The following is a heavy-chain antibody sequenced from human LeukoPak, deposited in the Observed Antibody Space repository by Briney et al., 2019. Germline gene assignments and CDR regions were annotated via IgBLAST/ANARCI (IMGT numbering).Heavy chain of an antibody. Sequence: GGSLRLSCEASGFTFSNFGMNWVRQAPGKGLEWVASISTTSNFIYYADSVRGRFTISRDNAENSLYLQMNSLRAEDTAVYYCARDSMVRGVIIGGNYWGQGTLVTVSS. V-gene: IGHV3-21*01. D-gene: IGHD3-10*01. CDR1: GFTFSNFG. CDR2: ISTTSNFI. CDR3: ARDSMVRGVIIGGNY. J-gene: IGHJ4*02.